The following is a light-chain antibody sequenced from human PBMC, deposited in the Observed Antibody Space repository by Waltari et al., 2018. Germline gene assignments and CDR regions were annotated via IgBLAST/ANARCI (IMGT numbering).Light chain of an antibody. J-gene: IGLJ7*01. CDR3: GTWDSTLSAGV. CDR1: SSNIGNNY. CDR2: DHN. V-gene: IGLV1-51*01. Sequence: QSVLTQPPSVSAAPGQKVTISCSGSSSNIGNNYVSWYQQLPGTAPKVLIYDHNKRPSGIPDRFSGSKSGTSATLDITGLQTGDEADYYCGTWDSTLSAGVFGGGTQLTVL.